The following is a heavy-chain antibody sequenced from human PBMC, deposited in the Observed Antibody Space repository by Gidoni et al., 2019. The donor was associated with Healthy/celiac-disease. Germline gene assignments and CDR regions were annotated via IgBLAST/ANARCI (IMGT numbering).Heavy chain of an antibody. CDR2: ISGSGGST. CDR3: AKVSVQSGEYYGAFDI. V-gene: IGHV3-23*01. Sequence: EVQLLESGGGLVQPGGSLRLSCAASGFTFSSYAMSWVRQAPGKGLEWVSAISGSGGSTYYADSVKGRFTISRDNSKNTLYLQMNSLRAEDTAVYYCAKVSVQSGEYYGAFDIWGQGTMVTVSS. J-gene: IGHJ3*02. D-gene: IGHD3-3*01. CDR1: GFTFSSYA.